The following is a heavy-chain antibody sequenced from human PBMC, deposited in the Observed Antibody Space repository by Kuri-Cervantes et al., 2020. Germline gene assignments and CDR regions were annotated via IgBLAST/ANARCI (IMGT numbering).Heavy chain of an antibody. D-gene: IGHD6-13*01. CDR3: ARGRYSSSWYGDGGFDY. CDR1: GFTVSSNY. CDR2: IYSGGST. Sequence: GESLKISCAASGFTVSSNYMSWVRQAPGKGLEWVSVIYSGGSTYYADSVKGRFTISRDNSKNTLYLQMNSLRAEDTAVYYCARGRYSSSWYGDGGFDYWGQGTLVTVSS. V-gene: IGHV3-66*02. J-gene: IGHJ4*02.